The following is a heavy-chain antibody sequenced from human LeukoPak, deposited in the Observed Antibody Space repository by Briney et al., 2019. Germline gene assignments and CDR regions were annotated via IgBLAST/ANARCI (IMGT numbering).Heavy chain of an antibody. Sequence: GGSLRLSCAASGYTFDDYGMSWVRQAPGKGLEWVSGINWNGGSTGYADSVKGRFTISRDNAKNSLYLQMNSLRAEDTALYYCARTPGGYQLLYYFDYWGQGTLVTVSS. V-gene: IGHV3-20*04. CDR1: GYTFDDYG. J-gene: IGHJ4*02. D-gene: IGHD2-2*01. CDR2: INWNGGST. CDR3: ARTPGGYQLLYYFDY.